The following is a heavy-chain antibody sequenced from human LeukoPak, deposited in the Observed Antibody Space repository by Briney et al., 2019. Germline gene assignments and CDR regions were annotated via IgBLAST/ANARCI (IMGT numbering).Heavy chain of an antibody. CDR3: AKDNDILTGRDY. Sequence: QPGGSLRLSCAASGFTFSSYAMSWVRQAPGKGLEWVSAISGSGGSTYYADSVKGRFTISRDNSKNTLYLQRNSLRAEDTAVYYCAKDNDILTGRDYWGQGTLVTVSS. CDR2: ISGSGGST. CDR1: GFTFSSYA. J-gene: IGHJ4*02. V-gene: IGHV3-23*01. D-gene: IGHD3-9*01.